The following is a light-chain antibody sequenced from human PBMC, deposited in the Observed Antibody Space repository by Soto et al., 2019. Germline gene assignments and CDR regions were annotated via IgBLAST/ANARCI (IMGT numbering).Light chain of an antibody. CDR2: GAS. V-gene: IGKV3-20*01. CDR3: QQYASSLT. J-gene: IGKJ1*01. CDR1: QSVDSAF. Sequence: EIVLTQSPGSLSLSLGERAALSCRASQSVDSAFFAWYQQKPGQPPRLLMYGASRRATGIPDRFSGSGSGTDFTLTISRLEPEDFAVYYCQQYASSLTFGQGTKVEI.